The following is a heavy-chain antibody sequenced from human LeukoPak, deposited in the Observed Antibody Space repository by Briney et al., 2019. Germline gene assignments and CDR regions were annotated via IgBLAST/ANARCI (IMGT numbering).Heavy chain of an antibody. CDR2: INPNSGGT. V-gene: IGHV1-2*06. CDR3: ARDPDNYYYDSSGSRHDN. CDR1: GYTFTGYY. Sequence: ASVKVSCKASGYTFTGYYMHWVRQAPGQGLEWMGRINPNSGGTNYAQKFQGRVTMTRDTSISTAYMELSRLRSDDTAVYYCARDPDNYYYDSSGSRHDNWGQGTLVTVSS. J-gene: IGHJ4*02. D-gene: IGHD3-22*01.